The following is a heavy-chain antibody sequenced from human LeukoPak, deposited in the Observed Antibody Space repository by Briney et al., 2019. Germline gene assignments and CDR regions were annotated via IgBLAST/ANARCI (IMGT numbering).Heavy chain of an antibody. CDR1: GFTFSSYA. CDR2: ISGSGGST. J-gene: IGHJ4*02. V-gene: IGHV3-23*01. Sequence: GGPLRLSCAASGFTFSSYAMSWVRQAPGKGLEWVSAISGSGGSTYYADSVKGRFTISRDNSKNTLYLQTNSLRAEDTAVYYCAKSGRRWELLRNYFDYWGQGTLVTVSS. D-gene: IGHD1-26*01. CDR3: AKSGRRWELLRNYFDY.